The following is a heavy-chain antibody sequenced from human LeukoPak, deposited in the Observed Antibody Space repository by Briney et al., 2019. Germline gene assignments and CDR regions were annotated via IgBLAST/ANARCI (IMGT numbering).Heavy chain of an antibody. J-gene: IGHJ5*02. D-gene: IGHD3-10*01. V-gene: IGHV4-4*07. CDR2: IYGSGST. CDR1: GGSIRSY. Sequence: SETLSLTCTVSGGSIRSYWSWIRQPAGKGLEWIGRIYGSGSTDYNPSLKSRVSMSIDTSKNQFSLNLISVTAADTAVYYCARDSGTTGEVKFDPWGQGTLVTVSS. CDR3: ARDSGTTGEVKFDP.